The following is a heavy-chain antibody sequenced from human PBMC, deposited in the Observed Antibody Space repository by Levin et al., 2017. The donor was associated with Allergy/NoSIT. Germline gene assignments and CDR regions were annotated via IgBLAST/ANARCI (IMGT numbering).Heavy chain of an antibody. D-gene: IGHD3-22*01. J-gene: IGHJ6*02. CDR2: ISSSSSYI. CDR1: GFTFSSYS. V-gene: IGHV3-21*01. Sequence: GGSLRLSCAASGFTFSSYSMNWVRQAPGKGLEWVSSISSSSSYIYYADSVKGRFTISRDNAKNSLYLQMNSLRAEDTAVYYCARGRHDSSGYTVYYGMDVWGQGTTVTVSS. CDR3: ARGRHDSSGYTVYYGMDV.